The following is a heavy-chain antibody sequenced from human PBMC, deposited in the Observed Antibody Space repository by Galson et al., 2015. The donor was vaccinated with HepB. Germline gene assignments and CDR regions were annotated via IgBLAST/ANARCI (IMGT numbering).Heavy chain of an antibody. CDR1: GDSVSSNSAA. Sequence: CAISGDSVSSNSAAWNWIRQSPSRGLEWLGRTYYRSKWYNDYAVSVKSRITINPDTSKTQFFLQLNSVTPEDTAVYYCAREGGSGYCSGGSCYPSYYYAMNVWGQGTTVTVSS. V-gene: IGHV6-1*01. J-gene: IGHJ6*02. CDR2: TYYRSKWYN. CDR3: AREGGSGYCSGGSCYPSYYYAMNV. D-gene: IGHD2-15*01.